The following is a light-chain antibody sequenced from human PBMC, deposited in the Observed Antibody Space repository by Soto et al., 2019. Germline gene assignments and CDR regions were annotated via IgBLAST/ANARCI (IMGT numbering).Light chain of an antibody. CDR1: SSNVGSNT. CDR3: ASWEDSLNGWV. J-gene: IGLJ3*02. Sequence: QSVLTQPPSASGPPGQRVTISCSGSSSNVGSNTVSWYQQLPGTAPKVLIYSDDQRPSGVPDRSSGSRSGSSASLAISGLQSGDEADYYCASWEDSLNGWVIGGGTKLTVL. CDR2: SDD. V-gene: IGLV1-44*01.